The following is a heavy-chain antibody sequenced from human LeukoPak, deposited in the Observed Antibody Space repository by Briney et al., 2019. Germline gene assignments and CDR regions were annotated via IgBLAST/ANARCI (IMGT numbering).Heavy chain of an antibody. Sequence: PGRSLRLSCAASGFTFSSYAMHWVRQAPGKGLEYVSAISSNGGSTYYADSVKGRFTISRENSKNTLYITMGSLRGEDMDVYYCARDGGYCSSASCYEEYYYGMDVWGKGTTVTVSS. D-gene: IGHD2-2*01. J-gene: IGHJ6*04. CDR3: ARDGGYCSSASCYEEYYYGMDV. CDR1: GFTFSSYA. V-gene: IGHV3-64*02. CDR2: ISSNGGST.